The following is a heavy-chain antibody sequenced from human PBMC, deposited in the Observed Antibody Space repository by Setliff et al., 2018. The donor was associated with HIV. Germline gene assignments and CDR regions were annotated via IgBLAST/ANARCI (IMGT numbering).Heavy chain of an antibody. Sequence: PSENLSLTCTVSRGSIKSSSHYWGWIRQPPGKGLEWIGSIYYSGNTYHNPSLKSRATISEDTSRNQFSLRLSSVAAADTASYYCARVPTSCWDGTTQRTKEYFHQWGQGTLVTVSS. V-gene: IGHV4-39*07. CDR3: ARVPTSCWDGTTQRTKEYFHQ. D-gene: IGHD2-2*01. CDR1: RGSIKSSSHY. J-gene: IGHJ1*01. CDR2: IYYSGNT.